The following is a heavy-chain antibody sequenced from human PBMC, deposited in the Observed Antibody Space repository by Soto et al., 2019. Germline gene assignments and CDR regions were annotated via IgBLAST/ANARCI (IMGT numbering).Heavy chain of an antibody. Sequence: GGSLRLSCAASGFTFSSYAMSWVRQAPGKGLEWVSAISGSGGSTYYADSVKGRFTISRDNSKNTLYLQMNSLRAEDTAVYYCAISPLSSSWYTENYYYYGMDVWGQGTTVTVSS. CDR2: ISGSGGST. CDR3: AISPLSSSWYTENYYYYGMDV. CDR1: GFTFSSYA. D-gene: IGHD6-13*01. J-gene: IGHJ6*02. V-gene: IGHV3-23*01.